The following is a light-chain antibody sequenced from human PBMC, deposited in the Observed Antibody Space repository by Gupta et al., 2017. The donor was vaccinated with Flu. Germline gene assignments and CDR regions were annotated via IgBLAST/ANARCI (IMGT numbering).Light chain of an antibody. Sequence: EIVLTQSPATLSLSPGKRATLSCRASQSVSSYLAWYQQKPGQAPRLLIYDASHRATGIPARFSGSGSGTDFSLTISSLEPEDFAVYYCQQRRIWPPGLTFGQGTRLEIK. CDR3: QQRRIWPPGLT. V-gene: IGKV3-11*01. CDR1: QSVSSY. J-gene: IGKJ5*01. CDR2: DAS.